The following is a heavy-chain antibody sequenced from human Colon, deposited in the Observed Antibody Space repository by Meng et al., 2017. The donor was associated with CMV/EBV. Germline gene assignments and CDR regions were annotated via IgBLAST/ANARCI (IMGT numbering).Heavy chain of an antibody. D-gene: IGHD6-6*01. CDR3: VQRHSSSTGEVH. J-gene: IGHJ4*02. Sequence: HIPLKESCPTLVKPPQTLSLPCSFSGFSFSTITVRLGWIRQPPGKALEWLALIHGDDTNEYNPSLSNRLTVTRDTSKNQVFLTLTNVDPVDTGTYYCVQRHSSSTGEVHWGQGTLVTVSS. CDR1: GFSFSTITVR. CDR2: IHGDDTN. V-gene: IGHV2-5*02.